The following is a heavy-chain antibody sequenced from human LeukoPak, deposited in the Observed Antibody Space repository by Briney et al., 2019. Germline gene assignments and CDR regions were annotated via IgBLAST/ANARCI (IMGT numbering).Heavy chain of an antibody. Sequence: PGGSLRLSCAASGFTFDDYGMSWVRQAPGKGLEWVSGINWNGGSTGYADSVKGRFTISRDNAKNSLYLQMNSPRAEDTAVYYCARGGTGWYYFDYWGQGTLVTVSS. CDR2: INWNGGST. CDR3: ARGGTGWYYFDY. V-gene: IGHV3-20*04. J-gene: IGHJ4*02. CDR1: GFTFDDYG. D-gene: IGHD3/OR15-3a*01.